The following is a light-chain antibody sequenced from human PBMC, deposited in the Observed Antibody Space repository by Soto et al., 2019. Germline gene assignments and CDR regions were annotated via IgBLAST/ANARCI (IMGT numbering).Light chain of an antibody. Sequence: QSALTQPPSASGSPGQSLTISCTGTSGDVGFYNFVSWYRQRPGKAPKLVIYEVTKRPSGVPDRFSGSKSGSTASLTVSGLQADDEAEYYCASYAGTKLFVFGSGTKVTVL. CDR1: SGDVGFYNF. V-gene: IGLV2-8*01. CDR2: EVT. J-gene: IGLJ1*01. CDR3: ASYAGTKLFV.